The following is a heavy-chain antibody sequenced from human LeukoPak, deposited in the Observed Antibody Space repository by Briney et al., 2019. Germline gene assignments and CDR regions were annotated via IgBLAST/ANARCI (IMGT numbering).Heavy chain of an antibody. Sequence: SETLSLTSTVSGGSISSSSYYWGWIRLPPGKGLEWIGNIYYSGSTFYNPSLESRVTISVDTSKNQFSLNLTSVTAADTAVYYCATFGSSTWYKGAFDFWGQGTMVTVAS. CDR2: IYYSGST. V-gene: IGHV4-39*01. J-gene: IGHJ3*01. CDR1: GGSISSSSYY. CDR3: ATFGSSTWYKGAFDF. D-gene: IGHD6-13*01.